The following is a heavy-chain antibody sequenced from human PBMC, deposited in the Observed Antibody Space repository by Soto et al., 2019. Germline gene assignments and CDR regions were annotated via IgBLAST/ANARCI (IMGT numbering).Heavy chain of an antibody. CDR3: AKEILTGYYIDAFDI. Sequence: GGSLRLSCAASGFTFSSYAMSWVRQAPGKGLEWVSVISGSGDRTHYADSVKGRFTISRDNSKNTLYLQMNSLRAEDTAVYYCAKEILTGYYIDAFDIWGQGTMVTVSS. CDR2: ISGSGDRT. CDR1: GFTFSSYA. D-gene: IGHD3-9*01. V-gene: IGHV3-23*01. J-gene: IGHJ3*02.